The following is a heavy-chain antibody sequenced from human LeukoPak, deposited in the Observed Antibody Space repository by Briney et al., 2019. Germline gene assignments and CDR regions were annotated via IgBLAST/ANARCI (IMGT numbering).Heavy chain of an antibody. J-gene: IGHJ4*02. D-gene: IGHD6-19*01. CDR3: AKGAVAGNGVVHY. Sequence: TGGSLRLFCAACGFIFSIYSVNCVRQAPGKALEWVSSISSSSSYIYYADSVKGRFTISRDNAKNSLYLQMNSLRAEDTAVYYCAKGAVAGNGVVHYWGQGTLVTVSS. CDR2: ISSSSSYI. V-gene: IGHV3-21*01. CDR1: GFIFSIYS.